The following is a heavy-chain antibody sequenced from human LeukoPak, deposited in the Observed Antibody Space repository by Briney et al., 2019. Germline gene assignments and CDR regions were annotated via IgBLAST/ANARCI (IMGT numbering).Heavy chain of an antibody. D-gene: IGHD1-26*01. Sequence: PGGSLRLSCAASGFTFSNAWMSWVRQAPGKGLEWVANIKQDGSEKYYVDSVKGRFTISRDNAKNSLYLQMNSLRAEDTAVYYCARVYVGRAFDIWGQGTMVTVSS. V-gene: IGHV3-7*01. CDR2: IKQDGSEK. CDR1: GFTFSNAW. CDR3: ARVYVGRAFDI. J-gene: IGHJ3*02.